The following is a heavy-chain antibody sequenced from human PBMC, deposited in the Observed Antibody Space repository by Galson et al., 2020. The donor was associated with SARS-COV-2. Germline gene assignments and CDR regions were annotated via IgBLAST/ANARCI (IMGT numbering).Heavy chain of an antibody. Sequence: GESLKISCAASGFTFSSYAMSWVRQAPGKGLEWVSAISGSGGSTYYADSVKGRFTISRDNSKNTLYLQMNSLRAEDTAVYYCAKGGDYGNYWGQGTLGTVSS. CDR1: GFTFSSYA. V-gene: IGHV3-23*01. CDR2: ISGSGGST. CDR3: AKGGDYGNY. D-gene: IGHD4-17*01. J-gene: IGHJ4*02.